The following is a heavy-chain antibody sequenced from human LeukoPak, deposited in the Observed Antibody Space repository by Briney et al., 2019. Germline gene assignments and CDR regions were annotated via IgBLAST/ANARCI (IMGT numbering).Heavy chain of an antibody. V-gene: IGHV3-30*18. CDR3: AKDRWHQLVSHPHHY. Sequence: PGGPLRLPCAASGLTLSSYAMHWVRQAPGKGLEWVAVISYDGRNKYYAESVKGRITISRDNSKNPLYLQMNSLRAEDTAVYYCAKDRWHQLVSHPHHYWGQGTLVSVSS. J-gene: IGHJ4*02. CDR2: ISYDGRNK. D-gene: IGHD6-13*01. CDR1: GLTLSSYA.